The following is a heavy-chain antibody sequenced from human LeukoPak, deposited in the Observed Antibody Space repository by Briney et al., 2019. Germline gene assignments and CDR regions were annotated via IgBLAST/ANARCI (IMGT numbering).Heavy chain of an antibody. D-gene: IGHD3-9*01. CDR3: AKVFTYYDILTGYYNSLDAFDI. J-gene: IGHJ3*02. CDR2: ISGSGGST. V-gene: IGHV3-23*01. Sequence: GGSLRLSCAASGFTFSSYAMSWVRQAPGKGLEWVSAISGSGGSTYYADSVKGRFTISRDNSKNTLYLQMNSLRAEDTAVYYCAKVFTYYDILTGYYNSLDAFDIWGQGTMVTVSS. CDR1: GFTFSSYA.